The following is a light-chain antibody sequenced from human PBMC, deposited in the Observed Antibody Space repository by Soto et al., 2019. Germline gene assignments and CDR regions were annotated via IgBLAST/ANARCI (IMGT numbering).Light chain of an antibody. Sequence: ALTQPRSVSGSPGQSVTISCTGTSSDVGNYNYVSWYQQHPGKAPKLMICDVTQRPSGVPDRFSGSKSGNTASLTISGLQAEDEADYYCCSYAGTYIYVFGSGTKVTVL. J-gene: IGLJ1*01. CDR2: DVT. CDR3: CSYAGTYIYV. V-gene: IGLV2-11*01. CDR1: SSDVGNYNY.